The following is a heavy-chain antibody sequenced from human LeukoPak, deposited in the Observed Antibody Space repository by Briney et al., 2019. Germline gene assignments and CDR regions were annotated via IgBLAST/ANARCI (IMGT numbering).Heavy chain of an antibody. CDR1: GFTFSSYG. D-gene: IGHD6-6*01. Sequence: PGGSLRLSCAASGFTFSSYGMHWVRQAPGKGLEWVALIRYDGSNKYYADSVKGRFTISRDNSKNTLYLQMNSLRAEDTAVYYCAKADVRFYDYWGQGTLVTVSS. J-gene: IGHJ4*02. CDR2: IRYDGSNK. V-gene: IGHV3-30*02. CDR3: AKADVRFYDY.